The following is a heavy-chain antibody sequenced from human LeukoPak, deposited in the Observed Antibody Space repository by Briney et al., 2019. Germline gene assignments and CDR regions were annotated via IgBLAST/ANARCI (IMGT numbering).Heavy chain of an antibody. D-gene: IGHD3-22*01. V-gene: IGHV3-33*01. CDR2: IWYDGSNK. J-gene: IGHJ4*02. Sequence: PGRSLRLSCAASGFTFSSYGMHWVRQAPGKGLEWVAVIWYDGSNKYYADSVKGRFTISRDNSKNTMHLQMHSLRAEDTAIYYCASNTGSGSARPPSYWGQGTLVTVSS. CDR1: GFTFSSYG. CDR3: ASNTGSGSARPPSY.